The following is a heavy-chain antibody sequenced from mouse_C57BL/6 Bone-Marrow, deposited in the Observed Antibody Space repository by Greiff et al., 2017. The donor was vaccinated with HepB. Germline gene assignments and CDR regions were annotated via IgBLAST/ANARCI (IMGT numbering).Heavy chain of an antibody. CDR3: VRPYMRDYDTSWFAY. CDR1: GFTFNTYA. V-gene: IGHV10-3*01. J-gene: IGHJ3*01. D-gene: IGHD2-4*01. CDR2: IRSKSSNYAT. Sequence: EVQGVESGGGLVQPKGSLKLSCAASGFTFNTYAMHWVRQAPGKGLEWVARIRSKSSNYATYYADSVKDRFTISRDDSQSMLYLQMNNLKTEDTAMYYCVRPYMRDYDTSWFAYWGQGTLVTVSA.